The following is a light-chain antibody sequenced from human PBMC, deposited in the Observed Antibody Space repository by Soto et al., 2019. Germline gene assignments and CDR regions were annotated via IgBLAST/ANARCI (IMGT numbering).Light chain of an antibody. J-gene: IGKJ2*01. CDR3: QQYNRLYT. V-gene: IGKV1-5*03. Sequence: DIPMTQSPSTLSASVGDRVTITCRASQSISSWLAWYQQKPGKAPKLLIYKASSLESGVPSRFSGSGSGTEFTLTISSLQPDDFATYYCQQYNRLYTFSQGTKLEIK. CDR1: QSISSW. CDR2: KAS.